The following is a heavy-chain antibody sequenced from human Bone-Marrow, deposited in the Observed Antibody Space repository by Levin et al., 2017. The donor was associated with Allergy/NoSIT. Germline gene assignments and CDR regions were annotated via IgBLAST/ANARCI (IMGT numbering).Heavy chain of an antibody. CDR3: ARTPIAAQAHFDY. D-gene: IGHD6-6*01. Sequence: SETLSLTCTVSGGSISSYYWSWIRQPPGKGLEWIGYIYYSGSTNYNPSLKSRVTISVDTSKNQFSLKLSSVTAADTAVYYCARTPIAAQAHFDYWGQGTLVTVSS. J-gene: IGHJ4*02. V-gene: IGHV4-59*01. CDR2: IYYSGST. CDR1: GGSISSYY.